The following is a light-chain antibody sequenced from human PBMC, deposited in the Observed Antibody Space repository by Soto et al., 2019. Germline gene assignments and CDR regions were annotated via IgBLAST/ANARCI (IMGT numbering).Light chain of an antibody. V-gene: IGLV2-14*03. CDR1: SSDVGGYNY. J-gene: IGLJ3*02. Sequence: QSALTQPASVSGSPGQSITISCTGTSSDVGGYNYVSWYQHHPGKAPKLMIYDVTNRPSGVSNRFSGSKSGNTASLTISGRQDEDEADYYSTKYTTISPNLVFGGETKLTLL. CDR2: DVT. CDR3: TKYTTISPNLV.